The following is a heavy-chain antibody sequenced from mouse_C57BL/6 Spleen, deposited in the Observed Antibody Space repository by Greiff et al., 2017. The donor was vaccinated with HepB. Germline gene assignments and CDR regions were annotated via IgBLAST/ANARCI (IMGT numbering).Heavy chain of an antibody. CDR2: IYPGDGDT. J-gene: IGHJ2*01. Sequence: QVQLQQSGPELVKPGASVKISCKASGYAFSSSWMNWVKQRPGKGLEWIGRIYPGDGDTNYNGKFKGKATLTADKSSSTAYMQLSSLTSEDSAVYFCAVGSGTLYWGQGTTLTVSS. CDR3: AVGSGTLY. CDR1: GYAFSSSW. D-gene: IGHD1-3*01. V-gene: IGHV1-82*01.